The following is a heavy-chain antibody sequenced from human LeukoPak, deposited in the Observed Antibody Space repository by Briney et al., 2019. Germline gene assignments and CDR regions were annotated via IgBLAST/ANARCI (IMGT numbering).Heavy chain of an antibody. V-gene: IGHV1-46*01. CDR3: ARDNSVGDNAWWFDP. D-gene: IGHD1-26*01. CDR2: INPTGGST. Sequence: ASVKVSCKASGYTFTSYYMHWVRQAPGQGLEWMGLINPTGGSTGYAQKFQGRVTMTRAMSTNTDYMGLSSLRSEDTAIYYCARDNSVGDNAWWFDPWGQGTLVTVSS. CDR1: GYTFTSYY. J-gene: IGHJ5*02.